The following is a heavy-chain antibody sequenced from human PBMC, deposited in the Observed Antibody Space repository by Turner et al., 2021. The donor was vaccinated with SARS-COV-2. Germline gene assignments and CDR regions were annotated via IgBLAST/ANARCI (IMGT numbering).Heavy chain of an antibody. Sequence: EVQLVETGGGLIRPGGYRRLSCAASGFTVSSHYMSWGLQAPGTVLEWSSLIYSGGTPYYADSVKCRYTVSRVNSKNTLYLQMNSLRSEDTAVYYCARDDPLGGMDVWGQGTTVTVSS. CDR3: ARDDPLGGMDV. V-gene: IGHV3-53*02. CDR1: GFTVSSHY. J-gene: IGHJ6*02. CDR2: IYSGGTP.